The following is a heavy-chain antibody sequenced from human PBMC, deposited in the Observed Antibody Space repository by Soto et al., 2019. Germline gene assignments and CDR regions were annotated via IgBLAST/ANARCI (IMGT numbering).Heavy chain of an antibody. CDR2: IIPIFGTA. Sequence: QVQLVQSGAEVKKPGSSVKVSCKASGGTFSSYAISWVRQAPGQGLEWMGGIIPIFGTANYAQKFQGRVTXXAXEXXSTAYMELSSLRSEDTAVYYCARAPLISTSCYLDYWGQGTLVTVSS. J-gene: IGHJ4*02. CDR1: GGTFSSYA. CDR3: ARAPLISTSCYLDY. V-gene: IGHV1-69*12. D-gene: IGHD2-2*01.